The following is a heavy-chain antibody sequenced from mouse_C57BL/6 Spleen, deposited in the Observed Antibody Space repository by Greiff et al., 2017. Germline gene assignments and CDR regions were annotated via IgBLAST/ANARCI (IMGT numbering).Heavy chain of an antibody. CDR3: ATNYYGSSYGAMDY. CDR2: ISYDGSN. CDR1: GYSITSGYY. V-gene: IGHV3-6*01. D-gene: IGHD1-1*01. Sequence: EVQLQQSGPGLVKPSQSLSLTCSVTGYSITSGYYWNWIRQFPGNILEWLGYISYDGSNNYNPSLKNRIAFTRDTSKNQFFLKLNSVTTEDTATYYCATNYYGSSYGAMDYWGQGTSVTVSS. J-gene: IGHJ4*01.